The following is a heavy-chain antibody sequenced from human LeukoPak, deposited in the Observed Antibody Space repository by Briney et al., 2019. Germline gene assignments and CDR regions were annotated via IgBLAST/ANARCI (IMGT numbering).Heavy chain of an antibody. J-gene: IGHJ6*02. V-gene: IGHV7-4-1*02. CDR3: ARISLFDYYYGMDV. Sequence: ASVKVSCKASGYTFTSYDINWVRQATGQGLEWMGWMNTNTGNPTYAQGFTGRFVFSLDTSVSTAYLQISSLKAEDTAVYYCARISLFDYYYGMDVWGQGTTVTVSS. CDR1: GYTFTSYD. CDR2: MNTNTGNP. D-gene: IGHD3-16*02.